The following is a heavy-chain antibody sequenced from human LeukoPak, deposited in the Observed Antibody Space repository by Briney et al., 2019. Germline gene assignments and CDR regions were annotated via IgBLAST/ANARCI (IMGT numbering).Heavy chain of an antibody. CDR2: IYYSGST. CDR3: ARVTDDSSGYPDY. CDR1: GGSISSSSSY. V-gene: IGHV4-39*07. Sequence: SETLSLTCSVSGGSISSSSSYWGWIRQPPGKGLEWIGSIYYSGSTYNNPSLKSRVTISADTSKNQFSLKLRSVTAADTAVYYCARVTDDSSGYPDYWGQGTLVTASS. J-gene: IGHJ4*02. D-gene: IGHD3-22*01.